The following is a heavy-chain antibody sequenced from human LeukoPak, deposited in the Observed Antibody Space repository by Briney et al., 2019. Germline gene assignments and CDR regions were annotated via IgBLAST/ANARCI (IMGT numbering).Heavy chain of an antibody. D-gene: IGHD1-26*01. CDR3: ARDYRSTFDY. CDR2: INSDGSEG. V-gene: IGHV3-7*03. Sequence: GGSLRLSCAVSGFTFSGFWMSWSRQAPGKGLEWVASINSDGSEGYYADVVKGRFTISRDNAKNSLYLQMNSLRAEDTAVYYCARDYRSTFDYWGQGTLVTVSS. CDR1: GFTFSGFW. J-gene: IGHJ4*02.